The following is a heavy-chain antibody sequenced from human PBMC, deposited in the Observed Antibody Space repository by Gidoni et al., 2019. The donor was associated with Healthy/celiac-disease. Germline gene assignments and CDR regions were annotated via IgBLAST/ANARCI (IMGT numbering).Heavy chain of an antibody. J-gene: IGHJ4*02. CDR3: AKDPGGGSGWYYY. D-gene: IGHD6-19*01. CDR1: GFTFDDYA. V-gene: IGHV3-43D*03. Sequence: EVQLVESGGVVVQPGGSLRLSCAASGFTFDDYAMHWVRQAPGKGLECVSLISWDGGSTYYADSVKGRFTISRDNSKNSLYLQMNSLRAEDTALYYCAKDPGGGSGWYYYWGQGTLVTVSS. CDR2: ISWDGGST.